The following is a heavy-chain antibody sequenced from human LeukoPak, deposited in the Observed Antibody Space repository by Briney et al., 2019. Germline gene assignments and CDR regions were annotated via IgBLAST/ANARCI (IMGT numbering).Heavy chain of an antibody. CDR1: GGSFSGYY. V-gene: IGHV4-34*01. J-gene: IGHJ6*04. CDR3: ARGRGVWSGYYVGMDV. CDR2: INHSGST. D-gene: IGHD3-3*01. Sequence: SETLSLTCAVYGGSFSGYYWSWIRQPPGKGLEWIGEINHSGSTNYNPSLKSRVTISVDTSKNQFSLKLSSVTAADTAVYYCARGRGVWSGYYVGMDVWGKGTTVTVSS.